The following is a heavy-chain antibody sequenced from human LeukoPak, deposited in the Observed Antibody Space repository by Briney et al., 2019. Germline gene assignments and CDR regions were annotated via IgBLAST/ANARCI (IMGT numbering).Heavy chain of an antibody. V-gene: IGHV4-39*01. CDR2: IYYSGST. Sequence: SETLSLTCTVSGGSISSSSYYWGWIRQPPGTGLEWIGSIYYSGSTYYNPSLKSRVTISVDTSKNQFSLKLSSVTAADTAVYYCARHLGVFRWLQPHFDYWGQGTLVTVSS. CDR3: ARHLGVFRWLQPHFDY. J-gene: IGHJ4*02. CDR1: GGSISSSSYY. D-gene: IGHD5-24*01.